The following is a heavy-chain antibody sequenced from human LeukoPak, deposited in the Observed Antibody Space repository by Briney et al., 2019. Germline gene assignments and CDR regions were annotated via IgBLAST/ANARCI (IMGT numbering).Heavy chain of an antibody. CDR1: GGSISSYY. V-gene: IGHV4-4*07. CDR2: IYTSGST. J-gene: IGHJ4*02. D-gene: IGHD3-3*01. Sequence: AETLSLTCTVSGGSISSYYWSWIRQPAGKGLEWIGRIYTSGSTNYNPSLKSRVTMSVDTSKNQFSLKLSSVTAADTAVYYCARGITIFGVPSALFDYWGQGTLVTVSS. CDR3: ARGITIFGVPSALFDY.